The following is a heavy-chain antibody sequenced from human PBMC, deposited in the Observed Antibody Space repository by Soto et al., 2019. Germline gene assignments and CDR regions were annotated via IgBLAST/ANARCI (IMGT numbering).Heavy chain of an antibody. Sequence: GGSLRLSCAASGFTFSSYAMSWVRQAPGKGLEWVSAISGSDDDTYYADSVKGRFTISRDNSKNTLYLQMNSLRADDTDIYYCAKIPPATAMTTNDYWGQGTLVTVSS. J-gene: IGHJ4*02. CDR1: GFTFSSYA. CDR3: AKIPPATAMTTNDY. V-gene: IGHV3-23*01. D-gene: IGHD5-18*01. CDR2: ISGSDDDT.